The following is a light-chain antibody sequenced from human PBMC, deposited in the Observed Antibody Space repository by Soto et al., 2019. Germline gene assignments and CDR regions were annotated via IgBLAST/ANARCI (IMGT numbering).Light chain of an antibody. V-gene: IGKV3-11*01. CDR2: DAS. Sequence: EIVLTQSPGTLSLSPGERATLSCRASQSFNSIYLAWYQQKPGQAPRLLIYDASNRATGIPARFSGSGSGTDFTLTISSLEPEDFAVYYCQQRRNWPPGITFGQGTRLEIK. CDR1: QSFNSIY. J-gene: IGKJ5*01. CDR3: QQRRNWPPGIT.